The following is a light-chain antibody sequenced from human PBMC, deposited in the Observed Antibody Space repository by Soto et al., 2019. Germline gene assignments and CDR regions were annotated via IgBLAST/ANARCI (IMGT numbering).Light chain of an antibody. V-gene: IGKV1-39*01. Sequence: DIQMTQSPSSLSASVGDRVTITCRASQSISSYLNWYQQKPGKAPKLLIYAASSLQSGVTSRFSGSGSGTDFTLTISSLQPEDFETYYCQQSYSPLWTFGQGTKVEIK. CDR2: AAS. CDR1: QSISSY. CDR3: QQSYSPLWT. J-gene: IGKJ1*01.